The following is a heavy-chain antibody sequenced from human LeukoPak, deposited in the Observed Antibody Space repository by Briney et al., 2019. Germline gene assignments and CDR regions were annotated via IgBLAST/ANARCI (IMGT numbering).Heavy chain of an antibody. D-gene: IGHD2-2*01. CDR1: GFTFSSYS. J-gene: IGHJ4*02. Sequence: GGSLRLSCAASGFTFSSYSMYSGRQAPGKGLEWASAISGSGDGTTYVDSVKGRFTISRDNSKNTLYLQMNSLRVEDSALNYCAMDTTAHTSRALDYWGQGTLVTVSS. V-gene: IGHV3-23*01. CDR2: ISGSGDGT. CDR3: AMDTTAHTSRALDY.